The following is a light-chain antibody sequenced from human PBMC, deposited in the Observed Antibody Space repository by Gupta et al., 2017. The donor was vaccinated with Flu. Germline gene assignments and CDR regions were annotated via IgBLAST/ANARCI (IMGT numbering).Light chain of an antibody. CDR2: RAS. CDR3: QHYYGYLWT. CDR1: QSIDNW. J-gene: IGKJ1*01. V-gene: IGKV1-5*03. Sequence: DIQVTQSPSILSASVGDRVTITCRASQSIDNWLAWYQQKPGKAPKRLIYRASGLEGGVPSRFGGGGSGTEFTLTISSLQPDDFATYYCQHYYGYLWTFGQGTKVELK.